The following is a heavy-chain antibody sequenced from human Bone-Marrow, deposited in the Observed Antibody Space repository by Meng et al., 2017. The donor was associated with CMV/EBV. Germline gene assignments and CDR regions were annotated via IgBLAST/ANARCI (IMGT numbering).Heavy chain of an antibody. Sequence: ASVKVSCKASGYTFTSYDINWVRQATGQGLEWMGWMNPNSGNTGYAQKFQGRVTMTRNTSISTAYMELSSLRSEDTAVYYCARGGFGDCSSTSCFFYYYYYGMDVWGQGPTVTFYS. CDR3: ARGGFGDCSSTSCFFYYYYYGMDV. J-gene: IGHJ6*01. D-gene: IGHD2-2*01. CDR2: MNPNSGNT. CDR1: GYTFTSYD. V-gene: IGHV1-8*01.